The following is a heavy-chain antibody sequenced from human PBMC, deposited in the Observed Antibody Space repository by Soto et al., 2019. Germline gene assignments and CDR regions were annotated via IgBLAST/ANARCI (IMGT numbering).Heavy chain of an antibody. V-gene: IGHV4-59*08. Sequence: QVQLQESGPGLVKPSETLSLSCTVSGGSISSYYWSWFRQSPGKRMEWIGYVHHSWGSSYNPSLQSRVAISLDTSKSQFSPKVTSVPATDTAVYYCARQGFGPLHGLVDVWGQGTTVTVSS. D-gene: IGHD3-10*01. CDR2: VHHSWGS. CDR1: GGSISSYY. CDR3: ARQGFGPLHGLVDV. J-gene: IGHJ6*02.